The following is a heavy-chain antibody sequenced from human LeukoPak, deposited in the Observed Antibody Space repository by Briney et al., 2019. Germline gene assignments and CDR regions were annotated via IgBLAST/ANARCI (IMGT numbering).Heavy chain of an antibody. CDR2: INGRGVST. V-gene: IGHV3-23*01. CDR1: GFTFSSSA. Sequence: GGSLRLSCAASGFTFSSSAVSWVRQAPGKGLEWVSAINGRGVSTYYADSVKGRFTISRDNSKNTLYLQMNSLRVEDTAVYYCAKERYSNAWDYFDYWGQGTLVTVPS. J-gene: IGHJ4*02. CDR3: AKERYSNAWDYFDY. D-gene: IGHD3-16*01.